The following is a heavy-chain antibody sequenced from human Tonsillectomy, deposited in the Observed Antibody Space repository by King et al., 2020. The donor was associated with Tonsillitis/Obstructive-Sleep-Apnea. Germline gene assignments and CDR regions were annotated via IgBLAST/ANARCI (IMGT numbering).Heavy chain of an antibody. D-gene: IGHD2-15*01. CDR1: GGSFSGYY. V-gene: IGHV4-34*01. Sequence: VQLQQWGAGLLKPSETLSLTCAVYGGSFSGYYWSWIRQPPGKGLEWIGEINHSGSTNYNPSLKSRVTISVDTSKNQFSLKLSSVTAADTAVYYCARMVVLLQYAYYYYMDVWGKGTTVTVSS. J-gene: IGHJ6*03. CDR3: ARMVVLLQYAYYYYMDV. CDR2: INHSGST.